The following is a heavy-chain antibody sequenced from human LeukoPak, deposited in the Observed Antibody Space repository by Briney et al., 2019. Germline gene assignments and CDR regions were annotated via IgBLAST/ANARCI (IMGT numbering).Heavy chain of an antibody. CDR2: ISAYNGNT. CDR3: ATVITGAFRAVAGSASAPTLI. D-gene: IGHD6-19*01. V-gene: IGHV1-18*01. Sequence: ASVKVSCKASGYTFTSYGISWVRQAPGQGLEWMGWISAYNGNTNYAQKFQGRVTMTEDTSTDTAYMELSSLRSEDTAVYYCATVITGAFRAVAGSASAPTLIW. CDR1: GYTFTSYG. J-gene: IGHJ3*02.